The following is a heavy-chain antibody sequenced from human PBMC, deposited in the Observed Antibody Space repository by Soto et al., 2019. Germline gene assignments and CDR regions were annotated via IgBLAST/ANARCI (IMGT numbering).Heavy chain of an antibody. D-gene: IGHD3-16*01. J-gene: IGHJ4*02. Sequence: GGSLRLSCAASGFTFSDHYMDWVRQAPGKGLEWVGRTRNKANSYTTEYAAPVKGRFTISRDDSKNSLYLQMNSLKTEDTAVYYCARVLTSSGGYYFDYWGQGT. CDR3: ARVLTSSGGYYFDY. CDR2: TRNKANSYTT. V-gene: IGHV3-72*01. CDR1: GFTFSDHY.